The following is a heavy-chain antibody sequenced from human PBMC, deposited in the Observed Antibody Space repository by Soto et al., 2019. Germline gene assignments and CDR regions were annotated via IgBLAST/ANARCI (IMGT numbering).Heavy chain of an antibody. D-gene: IGHD6-13*01. CDR3: ARDSGVAAAVGLLYYYYGMDV. CDR1: GGSVSSGSYY. Sequence: SETLSLTCTVSGGSVSSGSYYWSWIRQPPGKGLEWIGYIYYSGSTNYNPSLKSRVTISVDTSKNQFSLKLSSVTAADTAVYYCARDSGVAAAVGLLYYYYGMDVWGQGTTVTGSS. J-gene: IGHJ6*02. V-gene: IGHV4-61*01. CDR2: IYYSGST.